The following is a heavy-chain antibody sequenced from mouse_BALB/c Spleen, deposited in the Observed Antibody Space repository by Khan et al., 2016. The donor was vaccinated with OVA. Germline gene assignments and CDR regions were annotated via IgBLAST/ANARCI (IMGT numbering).Heavy chain of an antibody. D-gene: IGHD4-1*01. CDR1: GYIFTNYV. CDR2: INPYIGGT. J-gene: IGHJ2*01. V-gene: IGHV1S136*01. Sequence: EVQLQQSGPELVKPGASVKMSCKASGYIFTNYVLHWVKQKPGQGLEWIGYINPYIGGTKYNEKFKGKAALASDKSSITAYMELSSLTSDDSAVYYCARGNWQSYYFDFWGQGTTLTLSS. CDR3: ARGNWQSYYFDF.